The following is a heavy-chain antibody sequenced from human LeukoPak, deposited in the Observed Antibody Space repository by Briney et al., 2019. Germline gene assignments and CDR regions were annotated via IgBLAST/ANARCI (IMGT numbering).Heavy chain of an antibody. CDR2: FYSSGST. Sequence: SETLSLTCTVSGGSVSTYYWSWIRQPAGKGLEWIGRFYSSGSTSYNPSLKSRVSMSIDTSKNQFSLNLTSVTAADTAAYYCAKVAGSRYFDIWGRGTLVTVSS. CDR1: GGSVSTYY. V-gene: IGHV4-4*07. CDR3: AKVAGSRYFDI. J-gene: IGHJ2*01. D-gene: IGHD6-19*01.